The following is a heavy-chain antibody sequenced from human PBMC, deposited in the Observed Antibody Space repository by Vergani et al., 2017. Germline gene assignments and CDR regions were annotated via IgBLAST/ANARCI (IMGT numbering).Heavy chain of an antibody. CDR1: GFTFSSYS. CDR3: ARDNPIVVVPTDYGMDV. Sequence: EVQLVESGGGLVQPGGSLRLSCAASGFTFSSYSMNWVRQAPGKGLEWVSYISSSSSTIYYADSVKGRFTISRDNAKNSLYLQMNSLRDEDTAVYYCARDNPIVVVPTDYGMDVWGQGTTVTVSS. D-gene: IGHD2-2*01. CDR2: ISSSSSTI. J-gene: IGHJ6*02. V-gene: IGHV3-48*02.